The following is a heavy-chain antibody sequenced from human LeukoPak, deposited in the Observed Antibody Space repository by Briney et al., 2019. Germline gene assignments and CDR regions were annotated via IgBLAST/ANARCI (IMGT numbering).Heavy chain of an antibody. V-gene: IGHV1-18*01. J-gene: IGHJ6*03. CDR3: ARVGGYDFWSGYFDYYYYMDV. D-gene: IGHD3-3*01. CDR2: ICAYNGDT. Sequence: ASVKVSCKASGYTFTSYGISWVRQAPGQGLEWMGWICAYNGDTNYAQKLQGTVTMTTDTSTSTAYMELRSLRSDDTAVYYCARVGGYDFWSGYFDYYYYMDVWGKGTTVTVSS. CDR1: GYTFTSYG.